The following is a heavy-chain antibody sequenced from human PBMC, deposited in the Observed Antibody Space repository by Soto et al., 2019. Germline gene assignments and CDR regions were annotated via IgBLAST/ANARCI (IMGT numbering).Heavy chain of an antibody. J-gene: IGHJ6*02. CDR1: GGTFSTAA. Sequence: QVQVVQSGAEVKKPGSSVKVSCKASGGTFSTAAISWVRQAPGQGLEWMGGIMPILRTADYAQKFQGRVTITADESTSTAYLELRSLRSADTAVYYCARDKDRPQLGGNYYYIMDVWGQGTTVTVSS. V-gene: IGHV1-69*11. CDR2: IMPILRTA. CDR3: ARDKDRPQLGGNYYYIMDV. D-gene: IGHD3-3*02.